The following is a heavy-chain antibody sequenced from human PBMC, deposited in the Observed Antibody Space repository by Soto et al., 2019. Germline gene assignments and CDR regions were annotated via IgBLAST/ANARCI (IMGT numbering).Heavy chain of an antibody. CDR2: IIPITDTA. D-gene: IGHD2-2*02. V-gene: IGHV1-69*13. CDR1: GGTFSSET. CDR3: ATLVPAPIKLFPRLGWFDP. J-gene: IGHJ5*02. Sequence: AASVKVSCKASGGTFSSETITCVRQAPGQGLEWMGGIIPITDTANYAQNFQGRVTITADESTSTVYMELSSLRSEDTAVYYCATLVPAPIKLFPRLGWFDPWGQGTLVTVSS.